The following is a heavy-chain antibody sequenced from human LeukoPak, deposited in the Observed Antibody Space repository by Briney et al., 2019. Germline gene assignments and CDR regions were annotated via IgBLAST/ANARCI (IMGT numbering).Heavy chain of an antibody. V-gene: IGHV3-30*03. J-gene: IGHJ4*02. CDR2: ISYDGSNK. CDR3: ARDAYRPIAAVGGDFDY. Sequence: GGSLRLSCAASGFTFSSYAMSWVRQAPGKGLEWVAVISYDGSNKYYADSVKGRFTISRDNSKNALYLQMNSLRAEDTAVYYCARDAYRPIAAVGGDFDYWGQGTLVTVSS. D-gene: IGHD6-13*01. CDR1: GFTFSSYA.